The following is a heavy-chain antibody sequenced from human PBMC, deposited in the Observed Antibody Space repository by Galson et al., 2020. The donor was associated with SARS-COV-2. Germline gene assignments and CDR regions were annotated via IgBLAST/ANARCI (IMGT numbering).Heavy chain of an antibody. CDR2: ISSDSTNT. CDR3: ASPSGWRSTYYYFGMDV. D-gene: IGHD6-13*01. Sequence: GESLKISCAASGFTFSTSAMHWVRQAPGKGLEWVAVISSDSTNTYYTDSVRGRFAIFRDNSQNTLFLQMNSLRVEDTAVYYCASPSGWRSTYYYFGMDVWGQGTTVTVSS. V-gene: IGHV3-30*09. J-gene: IGHJ6*02. CDR1: GFTFSTSA.